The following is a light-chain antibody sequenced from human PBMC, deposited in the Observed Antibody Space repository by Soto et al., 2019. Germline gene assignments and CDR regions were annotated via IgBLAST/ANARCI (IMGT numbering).Light chain of an antibody. J-gene: IGKJ1*01. CDR3: QQYKSYSWT. Sequence: DIQMTQSPATLSASVGDRVTNTCRASQSISSWLAWYQQKPGKAPKLLIYDASSLESGVPSRFSGSGSGTEFTLTISSLQPDDFATYYCQQYKSYSWTFGQGTKVDIK. V-gene: IGKV1-5*01. CDR1: QSISSW. CDR2: DAS.